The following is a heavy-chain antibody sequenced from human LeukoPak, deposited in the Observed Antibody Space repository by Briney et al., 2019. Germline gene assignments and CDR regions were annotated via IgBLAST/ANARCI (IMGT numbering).Heavy chain of an antibody. D-gene: IGHD5-12*01. CDR2: TYYRSKWYY. J-gene: IGHJ4*02. CDR3: ARDNVKYSGYALDY. CDR1: GDSVSSDSAA. V-gene: IGHV6-1*01. Sequence: SQTLSLTCAISGDSVSSDSAAWNWIRQSPSRGLEWLGRTYYRSKWYYNYAVSVKSRISINPDTSKNHFSLQLNSVTPEDTAIYYCARDNVKYSGYALDYWGQGTLVTVSS.